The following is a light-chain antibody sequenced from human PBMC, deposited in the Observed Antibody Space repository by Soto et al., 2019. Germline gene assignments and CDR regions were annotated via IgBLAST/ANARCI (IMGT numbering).Light chain of an antibody. Sequence: EIVLTQSPGTLSLSPGDRATLSCRASQSVSIYLAWYQQKPGQAPRILLYDASNRVTGIPDRFSGSGSGTDFTLTISSVEPEDFAVYYCQQRVNSLTFGGGTKVEIK. CDR3: QQRVNSLT. CDR2: DAS. J-gene: IGKJ4*01. V-gene: IGKV3-11*01. CDR1: QSVSIY.